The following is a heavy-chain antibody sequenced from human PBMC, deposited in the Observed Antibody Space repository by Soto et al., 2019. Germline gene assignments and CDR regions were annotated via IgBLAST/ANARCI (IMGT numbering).Heavy chain of an antibody. CDR3: ARGSSGYISSWYYFDY. D-gene: IGHD6-13*01. Sequence: EVQLLESGGGLVQPGGSLRLSCAASGFTFTDYALSWVRQAPGKGLEWVATISGIGGSTYLADSVKGRLSISRDNSKNTVSLLMNSLRAEDTAVYFCARGSSGYISSWYYFDYLGRGTLVTVSS. CDR1: GFTFTDYA. J-gene: IGHJ4*02. V-gene: IGHV3-23*01. CDR2: ISGIGGST.